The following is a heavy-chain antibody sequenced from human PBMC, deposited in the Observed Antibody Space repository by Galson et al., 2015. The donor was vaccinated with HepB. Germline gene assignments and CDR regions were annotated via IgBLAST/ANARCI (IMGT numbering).Heavy chain of an antibody. CDR2: IDWDDDK. CDR1: GFSLSTSGMC. J-gene: IGHJ6*02. V-gene: IGHV2-70*11. CDR3: ARIAGSGSSDYRYYYYYGMDV. D-gene: IGHD3-10*01. Sequence: PALVKPTQTLTLTCTFSGFSLSTSGMCVSWIRQPPGKALEWLARIDWDDDKYYSTSLKTRLTISKDTSKDQVVLTMTNMDPVDTATYYCARIAGSGSSDYRYYYYYGMDVWGQGTTVTVSS.